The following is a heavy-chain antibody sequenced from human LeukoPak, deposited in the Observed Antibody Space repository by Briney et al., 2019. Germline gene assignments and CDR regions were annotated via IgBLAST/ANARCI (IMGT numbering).Heavy chain of an antibody. CDR3: AKDRKWGYCSSTSCYLGAFDI. CDR1: GFTFSSYA. Sequence: GGSLRLSCAASGFTFSSYAMSWVRQAPGKGLEWVSAISGSGGSTYYADSVKGRFTISRDNSKNTLYLQMNSLRAEDTAVYYRAKDRKWGYCSSTSCYLGAFDIWGQGTMVTVSS. CDR2: ISGSGGST. V-gene: IGHV3-23*01. J-gene: IGHJ3*02. D-gene: IGHD2-2*01.